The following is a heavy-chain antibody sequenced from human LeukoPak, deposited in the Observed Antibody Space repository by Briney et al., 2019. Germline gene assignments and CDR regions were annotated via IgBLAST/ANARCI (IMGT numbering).Heavy chain of an antibody. CDR2: INPSGTTT. V-gene: IGHV1-46*01. Sequence: ASVKVSSKASGYVYTSHWMHWVRQAPGQGLEWMGVINPSGTTTAYAQKFQGRVTMTRDTSTSTDYLELRSLRSEDTATYYCARDHSRTEGGTSFWWFDPWGQGTLVIVSS. CDR1: GYVYTSHW. D-gene: IGHD1-26*01. CDR3: ARDHSRTEGGTSFWWFDP. J-gene: IGHJ5*02.